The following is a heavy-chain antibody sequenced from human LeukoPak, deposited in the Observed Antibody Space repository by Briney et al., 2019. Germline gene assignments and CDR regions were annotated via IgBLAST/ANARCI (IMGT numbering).Heavy chain of an antibody. V-gene: IGHV3-11*04. CDR3: ARDQYSSSPSGYYYYYMDV. CDR2: ISSSGSTI. CDR1: GFTFSDYY. Sequence: GGSLRLSCAASGFTFSDYYMSWIRQAPGKGLECVSYISSSGSTIYYADSVKGRFTISRDNAKNSLYLQMNSLRAEDTAVYYCARDQYSSSPSGYYYYYMDVWGKRTTVTVSS. D-gene: IGHD6-6*01. J-gene: IGHJ6*03.